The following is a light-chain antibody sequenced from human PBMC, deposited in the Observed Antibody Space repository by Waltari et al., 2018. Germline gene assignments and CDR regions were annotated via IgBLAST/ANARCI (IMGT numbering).Light chain of an antibody. CDR1: TSHVGGYNY. CDR3: CSFAGTYTWV. V-gene: IGLV2-11*01. CDR2: DVT. J-gene: IGLJ3*02. Sequence: SALTQPRSVSGSPGQSVPISCSGTTSHVGGYNYVSWYQRHPGKAPKLMIFDVTQRPSGVPDRFSGSKSANTASLTISGLQAEDEADYYCCSFAGTYTWVFGGGTKVTVL.